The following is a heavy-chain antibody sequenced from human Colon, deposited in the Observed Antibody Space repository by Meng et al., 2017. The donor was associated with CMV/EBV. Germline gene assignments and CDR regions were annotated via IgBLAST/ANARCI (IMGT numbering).Heavy chain of an antibody. J-gene: IGHJ6*02. D-gene: IGHD3-22*01. CDR3: ATTERPGDYYDGSGPLYWYGMDV. CDR2: IWGDGSEK. V-gene: IGHV3-33*03. Sequence: GGSLRLSCAASGFTFSNFGMHWVRQAPGKGLEWVAVIWGDGSEKYYSDSVKGRFTVSRDNAKKTLYLQMNSLRADDTAVYYCATTERPGDYYDGSGPLYWYGMDVWGQGTTVTVSS. CDR1: GFTFSNFG.